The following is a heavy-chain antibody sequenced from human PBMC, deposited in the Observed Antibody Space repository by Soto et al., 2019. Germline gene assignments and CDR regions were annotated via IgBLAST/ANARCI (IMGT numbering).Heavy chain of an antibody. D-gene: IGHD2-21*02. Sequence: GGSLRLSCAASGFTFSSYAMSWVRQAPGKGLEWVSAISGSGGSTYYADSVKGRFTISRDNSKNTLYLQMNSLRAEDTAVYYCAKFMEDHIVVVTAEPQGYNWFDPWGQGTLVTVSS. V-gene: IGHV3-23*01. J-gene: IGHJ5*02. CDR1: GFTFSSYA. CDR2: ISGSGGST. CDR3: AKFMEDHIVVVTAEPQGYNWFDP.